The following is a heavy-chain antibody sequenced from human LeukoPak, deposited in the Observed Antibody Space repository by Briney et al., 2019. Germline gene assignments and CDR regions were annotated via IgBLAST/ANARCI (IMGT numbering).Heavy chain of an antibody. CDR1: GFTFNSYW. CDR3: AKDRAGYGDAFDI. V-gene: IGHV3-74*01. Sequence: QAGGSLRLSCAASGFTFNSYWMHWVRHAPGKGLVWVSRINTDGSSTSYADSVKGRFTISRDNSKTTLYLQMNSLRVEDTAVYYCAKDRAGYGDAFDIWGQGTMVTVSS. J-gene: IGHJ3*02. D-gene: IGHD5-18*01. CDR2: INTDGSST.